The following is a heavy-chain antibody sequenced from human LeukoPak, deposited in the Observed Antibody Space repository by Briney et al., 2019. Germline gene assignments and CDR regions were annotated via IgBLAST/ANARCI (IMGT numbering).Heavy chain of an antibody. V-gene: IGHV3-48*04. CDR3: ARDLGYYDSSGYYRGAEYFQH. CDR2: ISSSGSSI. J-gene: IGHJ1*01. Sequence: GGSLRLSCAASGFTFSSYSMNWVRQAQGKGLEWVSYISSSGSSIYYADSVKGRFTISRDNAKNSLYLQMNSLRAEDTAVYYCARDLGYYDSSGYYRGAEYFQHWGQGTLVTVSS. CDR1: GFTFSSYS. D-gene: IGHD3-22*01.